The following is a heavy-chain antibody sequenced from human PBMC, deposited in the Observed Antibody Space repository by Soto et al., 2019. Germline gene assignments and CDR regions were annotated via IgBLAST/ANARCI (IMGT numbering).Heavy chain of an antibody. D-gene: IGHD6-13*01. CDR3: ASRGIAADLY. J-gene: IGHJ3*01. CDR2: ISGSLGST. Sequence: GSLRLFCAASGFTVSSYAMSWVRQAPGKGLEWVSAISGSLGSTYHADSVKGRFTISRDNSKNTLYLQINSLRAEDTAVYYCASRGIAADLYWGQGTMVSDSP. CDR1: GFTVSSYA. V-gene: IGHV3-23*01.